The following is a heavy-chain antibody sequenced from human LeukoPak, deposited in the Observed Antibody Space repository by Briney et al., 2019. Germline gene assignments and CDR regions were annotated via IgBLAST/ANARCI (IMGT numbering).Heavy chain of an antibody. CDR3: ARVRYNSGYIFDY. Sequence: GRSLRLSCAASGFTFSSYAMHWVRQAPGKGLEWVAVISYDGSNKYYADSVKGRFTISRDNSKNTLYLQMNSLRAEDTAVYYCARVRYNSGYIFDYWGQGALVTVSS. V-gene: IGHV3-30*14. J-gene: IGHJ4*02. D-gene: IGHD5-18*01. CDR1: GFTFSSYA. CDR2: ISYDGSNK.